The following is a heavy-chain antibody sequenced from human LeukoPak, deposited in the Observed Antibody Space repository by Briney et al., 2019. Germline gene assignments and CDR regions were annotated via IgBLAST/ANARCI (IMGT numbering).Heavy chain of an antibody. D-gene: IGHD2-2*01. CDR2: ISGSGGST. Sequence: GGSLRLSCAASGFTFSSYAMSWVRQAPGKGLEWVSAISGSGGSTYYADSVKGRFTISRDNSKNTLYLQMNSLRAEDTAVYYCAKSPGPYRYCSSTSCYFRFDPWGQGTLVTVSS. CDR3: AKSPGPYRYCSSTSCYFRFDP. V-gene: IGHV3-23*01. CDR1: GFTFSSYA. J-gene: IGHJ5*02.